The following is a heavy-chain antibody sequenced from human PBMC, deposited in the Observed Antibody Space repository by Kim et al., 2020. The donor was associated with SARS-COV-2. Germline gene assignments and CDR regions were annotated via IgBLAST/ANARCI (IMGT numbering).Heavy chain of an antibody. CDR2: IDGSDGTT. D-gene: IGHD2-2*03. V-gene: IGHV3-23*01. J-gene: IGHJ1*01. CDR1: GFTFTGYA. CDR3: MKGGRGWIWEH. Sequence: GGSLRLSCTTSGFTFTGYAMSWVSQAPGTGLEWVSSIDGSDGTTYYLDSVKGRFTISSDNSKNTLYLQMNSLRADATAVYYCMKGGRGWIWEHWGQGT.